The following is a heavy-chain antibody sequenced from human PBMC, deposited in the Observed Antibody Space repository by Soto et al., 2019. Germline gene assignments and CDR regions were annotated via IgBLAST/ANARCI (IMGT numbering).Heavy chain of an antibody. CDR3: ARDRSNYDFWSANTYYYCGMDV. CDR1: GFTFSSYA. CDR2: ISYDGSNK. V-gene: IGHV3-30-3*01. Sequence: QVQLVESGGGVVQPGRSLRLSCAASGFTFSSYAMHWVRQAPGKWLEWVAVISYDGSNKYYADSVKGRFTISRDNSKNTLYLQMNSLRAEDTAVYYCARDRSNYDFWSANTYYYCGMDVWGQGTTVTVSS. D-gene: IGHD3-3*01. J-gene: IGHJ6*02.